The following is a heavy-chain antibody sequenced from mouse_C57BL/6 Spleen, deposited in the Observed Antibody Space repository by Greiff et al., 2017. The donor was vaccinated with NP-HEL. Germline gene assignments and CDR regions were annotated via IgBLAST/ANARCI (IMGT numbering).Heavy chain of an antibody. Sequence: QVQLQQPGAELVMPGASVKLSCKASGYTFTSYWMHWVKQRPGQGLEWIGEIDPSDSYTNYNQKFKGKSTLTVDKPSSTAYMQLSSLTSEDSAVYYCARGLLPAWFAYWGQGTLVTVSA. D-gene: IGHD2-3*01. V-gene: IGHV1-69*01. CDR1: GYTFTSYW. CDR3: ARGLLPAWFAY. J-gene: IGHJ3*01. CDR2: IDPSDSYT.